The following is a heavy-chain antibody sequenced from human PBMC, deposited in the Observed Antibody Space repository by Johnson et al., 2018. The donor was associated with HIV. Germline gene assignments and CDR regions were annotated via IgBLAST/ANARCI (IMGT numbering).Heavy chain of an antibody. CDR2: ISSDGSSK. CDR3: AKDQWSSSWTNDAFDI. Sequence: VQLVESGGGVVQPGRSLRLSCAASGFTFTHYAMDWVRQAPGKGLEWVAVISSDGSSKNYADSVRGRFTISRDNSKNTLSLQMNSLSAEDTAVYYCAKDQWSSSWTNDAFDIWGQGTMVTVSS. CDR1: GFTFTHYA. V-gene: IGHV3-30*18. J-gene: IGHJ3*02. D-gene: IGHD6-13*01.